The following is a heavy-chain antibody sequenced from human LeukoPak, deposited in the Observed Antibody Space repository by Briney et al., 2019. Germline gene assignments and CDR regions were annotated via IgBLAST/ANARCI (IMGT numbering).Heavy chain of an antibody. V-gene: IGHV1-69*01. CDR2: IIPIFGTA. J-gene: IGHJ4*02. CDR1: GGTFSSYA. CDR3: ARAKYYYARSGYYYFDY. D-gene: IGHD3-22*01. Sequence: SVKVSCKASGGTFSSYAISWVRQAPGQGLEWMGGIIPIFGTATYAQKFQGRVTVTADESTSIAYMELSSMRSEDTAVYYCARAKYYYARSGYYYFDYWGQGTLVIVYS.